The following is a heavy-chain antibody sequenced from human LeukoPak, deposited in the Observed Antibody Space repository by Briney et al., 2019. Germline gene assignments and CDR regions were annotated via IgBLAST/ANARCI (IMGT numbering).Heavy chain of an antibody. V-gene: IGHV4-59*01. CDR1: GGSISSYY. D-gene: IGHD3-22*01. CDR3: ARGRIYYDSTGYAY. Sequence: SGTLSLTCTVSGGSISSYYWSWIRQPPGKGLEWIGYICYTGSTSYNPSLKSRVTISVDTSKNHFSLKLSSVTAADTAVYYCARGRIYYDSTGYAYWGQGTLVTVSS. CDR2: ICYTGST. J-gene: IGHJ4*02.